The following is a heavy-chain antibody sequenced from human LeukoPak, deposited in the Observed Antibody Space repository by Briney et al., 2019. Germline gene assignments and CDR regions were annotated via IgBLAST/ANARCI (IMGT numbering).Heavy chain of an antibody. D-gene: IGHD6-13*01. CDR1: GYTFTSYD. Sequence: ASVKVSCKASGYTFTSYDINWVRQATGQGLERMGWMNPNSGNTGYAQKFQARVTMTRNTSISTAYMELSSLRSEDTAVYYCARGYHSSSWYYFDYWGQGTLVTVSS. CDR2: MNPNSGNT. J-gene: IGHJ4*02. V-gene: IGHV1-8*01. CDR3: ARGYHSSSWYYFDY.